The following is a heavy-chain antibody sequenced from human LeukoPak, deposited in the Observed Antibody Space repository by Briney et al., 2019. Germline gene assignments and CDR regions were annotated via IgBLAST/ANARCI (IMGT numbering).Heavy chain of an antibody. J-gene: IGHJ4*02. D-gene: IGHD3-22*01. CDR3: ARATFDSRGYYYEGEY. CDR1: GGSLSGYY. Sequence: SETLSLTCAVYGGSLSGYYWNWIRQSPGKGLEWIGEINHSGSTNYNPSLKSRVTISVDTSKNQLSLKLSSVTAADTAVYYCARATFDSRGYYYEGEYWGQGTLVTVSS. V-gene: IGHV4-34*01. CDR2: INHSGST.